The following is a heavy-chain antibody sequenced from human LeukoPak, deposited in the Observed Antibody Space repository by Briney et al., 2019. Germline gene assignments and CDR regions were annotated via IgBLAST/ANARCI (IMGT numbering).Heavy chain of an antibody. V-gene: IGHV4-34*04. D-gene: IGHD3-10*01. CDR1: GGSCSGYY. CDR2: INHGGTT. CDR3: WSGSKSGPKEYMVRGIIRPHY. Sequence: SEILSCTSAVDGGSCSGYYWGWIRQRPGKGWEWIGEINHGGTTNNNPSLKSRATISVDTSKNAFSLKLSSVTAADTAVYYWWSGSKSGPKEYMVRGIIRPHYWGKGTLVAVSS. J-gene: IGHJ4*02.